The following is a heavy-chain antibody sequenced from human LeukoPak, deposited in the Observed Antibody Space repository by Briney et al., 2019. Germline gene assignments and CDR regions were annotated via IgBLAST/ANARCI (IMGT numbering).Heavy chain of an antibody. D-gene: IGHD3-10*01. J-gene: IGHJ4*02. CDR1: GGSISSSNYY. CDR3: ARQIGAPGFDY. CDR2: IYQSGNT. Sequence: SETLSLTCTVSGGSISSSNYYWGWIRQPPGKGLEWIGSIYQSGNTYYNPSLKSRVTIFVDTARNQFSLRLNSVTAADTAVYYCARQIGAPGFDYWGQGTLVTVSS. V-gene: IGHV4-39*01.